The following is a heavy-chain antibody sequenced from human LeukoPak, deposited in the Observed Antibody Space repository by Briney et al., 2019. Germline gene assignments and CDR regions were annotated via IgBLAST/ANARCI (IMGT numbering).Heavy chain of an antibody. Sequence: PSETLSLTCAVSGGSISSSNWWSWVRQPPGKGLEWIGEIYHSGSTNYNPSPKSRVTISVDKSKNQFSLKLSSVTAADTAVYYCAREAPMVRGVITTSSWFDPWGQGTLVTVSS. CDR3: AREAPMVRGVITTSSWFDP. J-gene: IGHJ5*02. CDR2: IYHSGST. V-gene: IGHV4-4*02. CDR1: GGSISSSNW. D-gene: IGHD3-10*01.